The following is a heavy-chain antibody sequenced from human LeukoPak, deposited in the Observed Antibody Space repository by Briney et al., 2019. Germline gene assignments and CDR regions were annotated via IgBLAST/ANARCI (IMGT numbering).Heavy chain of an antibody. V-gene: IGHV3-9*01. CDR2: ISWNSGSI. CDR3: PKDIHYYYYYMDV. Sequence: PGGSLRLSCAASGFTFDDYAMHWVRQAPGKGLEWVSGISWNSGSIGYADSVKGRFTISRDNAKNSLYLQMNSLRAEDTALYYCPKDIHYYYYYMDVWGKGTTVTVSS. CDR1: GFTFDDYA. J-gene: IGHJ6*03.